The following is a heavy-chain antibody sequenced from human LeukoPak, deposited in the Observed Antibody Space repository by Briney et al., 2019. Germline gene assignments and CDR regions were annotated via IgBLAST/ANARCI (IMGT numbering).Heavy chain of an antibody. CDR2: IIPIFGTA. J-gene: IGHJ4*02. Sequence: SVKVSCKASGGTFSSYAISWVRQAPGQGLEWMGGIIPIFGTANYAQKFQGRVTITADESTGTAYMELSSLRSEDTAVYYCARDERGYSYEFDYWGQGTLVTVSS. D-gene: IGHD5-18*01. V-gene: IGHV1-69*01. CDR1: GGTFSSYA. CDR3: ARDERGYSYEFDY.